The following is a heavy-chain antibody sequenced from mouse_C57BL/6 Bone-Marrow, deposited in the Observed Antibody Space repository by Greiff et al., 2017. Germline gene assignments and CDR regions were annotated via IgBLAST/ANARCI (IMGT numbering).Heavy chain of an antibody. CDR3: ARITTVVAPFDY. CDR1: GFTFSSYA. CDR2: ISDGGSYT. J-gene: IGHJ2*01. Sequence: EVKLVESGGGLVKPGGSLKLSCAASGFTFSSYAMSWVRQTPEKRLEWVATISDGGSYTYYPDNVKGRFTISRDNAKNNLYVQMSHLKSEDTAMYYCARITTVVAPFDYWGQGTTLTVSS. D-gene: IGHD1-1*01. V-gene: IGHV5-4*03.